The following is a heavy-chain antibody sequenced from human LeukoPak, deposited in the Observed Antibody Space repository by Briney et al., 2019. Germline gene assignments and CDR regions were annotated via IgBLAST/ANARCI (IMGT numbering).Heavy chain of an antibody. J-gene: IGHJ5*02. CDR2: IWYDGSNK. Sequence: PGRSLRLSCAASGFIFSSYGMHWVRQAPGKGLEWVAVIWYDGSNKYYADSVKGRFSISRDNSKNTLYLQMNSLTAEDTAVYYCARGYSSLDPWGQGTLVTVSS. D-gene: IGHD6-19*01. CDR3: ARGYSSLDP. V-gene: IGHV3-33*01. CDR1: GFIFSSYG.